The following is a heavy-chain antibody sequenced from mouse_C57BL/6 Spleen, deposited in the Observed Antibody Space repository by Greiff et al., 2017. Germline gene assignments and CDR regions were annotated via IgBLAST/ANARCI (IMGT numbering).Heavy chain of an antibody. CDR2: ISSGSSTI. CDR1: GFTFSDYG. J-gene: IGHJ4*01. V-gene: IGHV5-17*01. Sequence: EVKLMESGGGLVKPGGSLKLSCAASGFTFSDYGMHWVRQAPEKGLEWVAYISSGSSTIYYADTVKGRFTISRDNAKNTLFLQMTSLRSEDTAMYYCARPLITTVVGDAMDYWGQGTSVTVSS. D-gene: IGHD1-1*01. CDR3: ARPLITTVVGDAMDY.